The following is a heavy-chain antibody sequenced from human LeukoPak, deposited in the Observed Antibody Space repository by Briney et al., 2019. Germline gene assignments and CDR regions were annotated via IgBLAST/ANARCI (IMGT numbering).Heavy chain of an antibody. CDR3: ARIRLDYSETRIDSFDI. CDR2: IYSGGST. CDR1: GFIVSSNY. D-gene: IGHD3-22*01. Sequence: PGGSLRLSCAASGFIVSSNYMSWVRQAPGKGLEWVSSIYSGGSTYYADSVKGRYTISRHNPNTLSLQMNSLKTEDTAVYCCARIRLDYSETRIDSFDIWGQGTMVTVSS. J-gene: IGHJ3*02. V-gene: IGHV3-53*04.